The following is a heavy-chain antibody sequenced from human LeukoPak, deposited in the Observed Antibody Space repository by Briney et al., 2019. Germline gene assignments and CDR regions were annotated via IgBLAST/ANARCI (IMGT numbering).Heavy chain of an antibody. CDR2: IYTSGST. Sequence: PSETLSLTCTVSGGSISSGSYYWGWIRQPAGKGLEWIGRIYTSGSTNYNPSLKSRVTISVDTSKNQFSLKLSSVTAADTAVYYCARDLRILLWFGELSAFDYWGQGTLVTVSS. D-gene: IGHD3-10*01. CDR3: ARDLRILLWFGELSAFDY. J-gene: IGHJ4*02. CDR1: GGSISSGSYY. V-gene: IGHV4-61*02.